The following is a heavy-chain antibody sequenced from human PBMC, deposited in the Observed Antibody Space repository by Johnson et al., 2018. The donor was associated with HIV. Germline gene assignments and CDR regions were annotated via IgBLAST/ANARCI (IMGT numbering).Heavy chain of an antibody. CDR3: ARGQRSSWYPVNAFDI. CDR2: FRYSGGST. CDR1: GFTFGSYV. V-gene: IGHV3-23*04. Sequence: VQLVESGGGLAQPGGSVRLSCVASGFTFGSYVMSWVRQVPGKGLEWVSSFRYSGGSTYYADSVKGRFTISRDNSKNTLYLQMNSLRAGDTAVYYCARGQRSSWYPVNAFDIWGQGTMVTVSS. D-gene: IGHD6-13*01. J-gene: IGHJ3*02.